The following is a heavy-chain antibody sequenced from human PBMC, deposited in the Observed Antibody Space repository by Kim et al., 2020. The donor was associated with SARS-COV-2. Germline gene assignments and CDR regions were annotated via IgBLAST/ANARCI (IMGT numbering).Heavy chain of an antibody. CDR2: ISSDGNSK. Sequence: GGSLRPSCAASGFSLTTYGMHWVRQAPGKGLEWVAVISSDGNSKYYADSVKGRFTISRDIPKNTLSLQMNSLRVEDTAVYYCAKGGIVERWYYLYDWGQGTLVTVSS. D-gene: IGHD3-16*01. CDR1: GFSLTTYG. V-gene: IGHV3-30*18. CDR3: AKGGIVERWYYLYD. J-gene: IGHJ4*02.